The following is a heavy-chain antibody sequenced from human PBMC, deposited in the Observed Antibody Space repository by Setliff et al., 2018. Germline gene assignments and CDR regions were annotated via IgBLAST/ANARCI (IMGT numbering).Heavy chain of an antibody. Sequence: PSETLSLTCTVSGGSITESFWSWIRQPAGKGLEWIGRMFVSKTTDYNPSFKSRVTISRDTSTSQFSLKLGSVTAADTAVYYCARERYFDWFFEDWGHGTLVTAPQ. CDR1: GGSITESF. J-gene: IGHJ4*01. CDR2: MFVSKTT. CDR3: ARERYFDWFFED. V-gene: IGHV4-4*07. D-gene: IGHD3-9*01.